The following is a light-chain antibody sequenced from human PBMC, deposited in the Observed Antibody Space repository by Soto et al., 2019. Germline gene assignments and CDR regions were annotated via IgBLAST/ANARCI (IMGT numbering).Light chain of an antibody. CDR2: GAS. V-gene: IGKV3-15*01. J-gene: IGKJ4*01. CDR3: QQYNNWPLT. Sequence: EIVMTQSPATLSVSPGERATLSCRASQSVSSNLAWYQQKPGQAPRLLIYGASTRATGIPARFSGSGSGTEFTLTISSLQSEDFPVYYCQQYNNWPLTFGGGTKV. CDR1: QSVSSN.